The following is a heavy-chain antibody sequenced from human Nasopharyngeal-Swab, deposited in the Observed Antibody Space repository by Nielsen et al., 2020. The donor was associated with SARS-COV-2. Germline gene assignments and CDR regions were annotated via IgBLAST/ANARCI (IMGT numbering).Heavy chain of an antibody. CDR2: IYYSGST. J-gene: IGHJ3*02. Sequence: SETLSLTCTVSGGSISSSSYYWGWIRQPPGKGLVWIGSIYYSGSTYYNPSLKSRITISVDTSKNQLSMKLSSVTAADPAVYYCARRSLGYYDSSGSAVHVAFDIWGQGTMVTVSS. D-gene: IGHD3-22*01. V-gene: IGHV4-39*01. CDR1: GGSISSSSYY. CDR3: ARRSLGYYDSSGSAVHVAFDI.